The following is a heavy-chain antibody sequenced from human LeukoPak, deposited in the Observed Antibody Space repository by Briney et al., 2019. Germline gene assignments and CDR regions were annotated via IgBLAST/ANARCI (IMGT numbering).Heavy chain of an antibody. Sequence: HAGGSLRLSCAASGFTFSSYGMHWVRQAPGKGLEWVAVISYDGSNKYYADSVKGRFTISRDNSKNTLYLQMNSLRAEDTAVYYCGGVVVAGPADYWGQGTLVTVSS. CDR2: ISYDGSNK. CDR1: GFTFSSYG. CDR3: GGVVVAGPADY. D-gene: IGHD2-15*01. V-gene: IGHV3-30*03. J-gene: IGHJ4*02.